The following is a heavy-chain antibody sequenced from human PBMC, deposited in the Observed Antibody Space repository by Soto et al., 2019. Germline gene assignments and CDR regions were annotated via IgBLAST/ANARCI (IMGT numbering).Heavy chain of an antibody. CDR3: ASVSSSWYKDYFDY. Sequence: QVQLVQSGAEVKKPGSSVKVSCKASGGTFSNYAISWVRQAPGQGLEWMGGIIPIFGTTNYAQRFQGRVTITADESTSTAYMELSSLRSEDTAVYSCASVSSSWYKDYFDYWGQGTLVTVSS. D-gene: IGHD6-13*01. CDR2: IIPIFGTT. V-gene: IGHV1-69*12. CDR1: GGTFSNYA. J-gene: IGHJ4*02.